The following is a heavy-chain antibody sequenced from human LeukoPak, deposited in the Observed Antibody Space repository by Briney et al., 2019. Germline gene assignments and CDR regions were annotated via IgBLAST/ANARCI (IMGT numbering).Heavy chain of an antibody. CDR2: ITSSSTI. CDR1: GFTFSDYY. CDR3: ARRFDS. V-gene: IGHV3-69-1*01. J-gene: IGHJ4*02. Sequence: GGSLRLSCAASGFTFSDYYMSWIRQAPGKGLEWVSHITSSSTIYYADSVKGRFTISRDNAKDSLYLQMNSLRDEDTAVYYCARRFDSWGQGTLVTVSS.